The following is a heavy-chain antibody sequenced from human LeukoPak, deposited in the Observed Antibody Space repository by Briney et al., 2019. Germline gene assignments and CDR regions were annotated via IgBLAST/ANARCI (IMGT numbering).Heavy chain of an antibody. CDR1: GGSISSRH. D-gene: IGHD6-19*01. J-gene: IGHJ5*02. Sequence: PSETLSPTCSVSGGSISSRHWSWIRQPPGKGLEWIGYIYYSGSTNYNPSLKSRVTISVDTSKNQFSLKLSSVTAADTAVYYCAREGGIYSSGKNWFDPWGQGTLVTVSS. CDR3: AREGGIYSSGKNWFDP. CDR2: IYYSGST. V-gene: IGHV4-59*11.